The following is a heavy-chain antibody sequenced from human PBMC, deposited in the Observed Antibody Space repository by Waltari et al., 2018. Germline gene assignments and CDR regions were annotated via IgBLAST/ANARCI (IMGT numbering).Heavy chain of an antibody. V-gene: IGHV4-59*01. CDR3: ARVYGHYELLASSYSPYYYYYMDV. CDR1: GGSINNYY. CDR2: VYFTGSA. D-gene: IGHD3-9*01. J-gene: IGHJ6*03. Sequence: QVQLQESGPGPVKSSETLSLTCAVSGGSINNYYWAWIRKPPGKGLEWIASVYFTGSANSGPSLTSRVSVSVDTSKNQFSLRLHSVTPADTAVYYCARVYGHYELLASSYSPYYYYYMDVWGKGTAVTVS.